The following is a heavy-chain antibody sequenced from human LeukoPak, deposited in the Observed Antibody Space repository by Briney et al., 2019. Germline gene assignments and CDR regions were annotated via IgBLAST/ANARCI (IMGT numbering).Heavy chain of an antibody. V-gene: IGHV3-53*01. Sequence: GGSLRLSCAPSGFTFSRHGMHWVRQAPGKGLEWVSVIYSAGSTNYADSVKGRFTISRDNSKNTLYLQMNSLRAEDTAVYFCARGGGRAFDIWGQGTMVTVSS. J-gene: IGHJ3*02. CDR3: ARGGGRAFDI. CDR1: GFTFSRHG. CDR2: IYSAGST. D-gene: IGHD3-16*01.